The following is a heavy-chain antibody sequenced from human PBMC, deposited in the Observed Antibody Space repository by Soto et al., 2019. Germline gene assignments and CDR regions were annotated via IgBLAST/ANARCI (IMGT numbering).Heavy chain of an antibody. J-gene: IGHJ4*02. CDR2: INSAGSIA. Sequence: SLRLSCTTSGFTFSSYWMHWVRQAPGKGLVWVSRINSAGSIADYADSVKGRFTISRDNAKNTLYLQMNSLRAEDTAVYYCARVAFGGPSNPYYFFDYWGQGALVTSPQ. V-gene: IGHV3-74*01. CDR1: GFTFSSYW. CDR3: ARVAFGGPSNPYYFFDY. D-gene: IGHD3-3*02.